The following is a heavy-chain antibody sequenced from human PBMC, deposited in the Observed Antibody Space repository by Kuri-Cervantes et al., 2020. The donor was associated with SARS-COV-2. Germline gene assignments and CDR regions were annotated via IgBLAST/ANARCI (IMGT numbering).Heavy chain of an antibody. CDR1: GYSISSGYY. V-gene: IGHV4-38-2*01. D-gene: IGHD5-24*01. CDR2: IYHSGST. CDR3: ARVNVATILARFVYFDY. J-gene: IGHJ4*02. Sequence: GSLRLSCAVSGYSISSGYYWGWIRQPPEKGLEWIGSIYHSGSTYYNPSLKSRVTISVDTSKNQFSLKLSSVTAADTAVYYCARVNVATILARFVYFDYWGQGTLVTVSS.